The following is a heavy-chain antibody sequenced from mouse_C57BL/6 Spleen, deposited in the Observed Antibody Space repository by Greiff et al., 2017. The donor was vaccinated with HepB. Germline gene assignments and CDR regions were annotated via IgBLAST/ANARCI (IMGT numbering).Heavy chain of an antibody. CDR1: GYTFTSYG. J-gene: IGHJ4*01. CDR2: IYPRSGNT. D-gene: IGHD2-1*01. V-gene: IGHV1-81*01. Sequence: LVESGAELARPGASVKLSCKASGYTFTSYGISWVKQRTGQGLEWIGEIYPRSGNTYYNEKFKGKATLTADKSSSTAYMELRSLTSEDSAVYFCALYYGNYVAMDYWGQGTSVTVSS. CDR3: ALYYGNYVAMDY.